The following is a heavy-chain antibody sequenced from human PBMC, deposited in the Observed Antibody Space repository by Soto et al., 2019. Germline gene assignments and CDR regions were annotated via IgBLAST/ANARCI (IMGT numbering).Heavy chain of an antibody. J-gene: IGHJ4*02. CDR1: GYTFSAYY. CDR2: INPKSGGT. V-gene: IGHV1-2*02. Sequence: GASVEVSCKTSGYTFSAYYMHWVRQAPGQGLEWMGWINPKSGGTLYAQKFQGRVTMTRDTSISTAYMELSRLRSDDTAVYYCARGGTFAYDTSGYSVYWGQGTLVTVSS. CDR3: ARGGTFAYDTSGYSVY. D-gene: IGHD3-22*01.